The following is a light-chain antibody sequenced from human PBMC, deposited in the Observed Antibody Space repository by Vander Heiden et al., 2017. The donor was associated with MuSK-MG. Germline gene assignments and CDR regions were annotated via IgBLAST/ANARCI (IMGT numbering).Light chain of an antibody. Sequence: DIQMTQSSSSLSASVGDGGAITCQASQDISNYLNWYQQKPGKAPKLLIYDASNLETGVPSRFSGSGSGTDFTFTISSLQPEDIATYYCQQYDTLPITFGQGTRLEIK. CDR3: QQYDTLPIT. CDR1: QDISNY. V-gene: IGKV1-33*01. J-gene: IGKJ5*01. CDR2: DAS.